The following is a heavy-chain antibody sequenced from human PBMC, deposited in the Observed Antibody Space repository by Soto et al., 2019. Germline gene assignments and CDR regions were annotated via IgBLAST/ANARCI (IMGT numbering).Heavy chain of an antibody. D-gene: IGHD2-15*01. J-gene: IGHJ3*01. CDR3: ARAQLLPDDAFDL. CDR2: IKSDGSTT. Sequence: EVQLVESGGGLAQPGGSLRLSCAASGFTLSSYWMHWVRQAPGKGPVWVSRIKSDGSTTTYADSMKGRFTISGDNARNTLYLQMTSLRAEDTAVYYCARAQLLPDDAFDLWGQGTLVTVSS. V-gene: IGHV3-74*03. CDR1: GFTLSSYW.